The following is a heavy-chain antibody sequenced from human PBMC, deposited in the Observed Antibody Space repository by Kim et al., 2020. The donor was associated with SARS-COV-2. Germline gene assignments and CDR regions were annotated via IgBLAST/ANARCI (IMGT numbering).Heavy chain of an antibody. D-gene: IGHD3-10*01. V-gene: IGHV3-30*18. CDR2: ISYDGSNK. CDR3: AKERVIRPDLLWFGEKGGMDV. J-gene: IGHJ6*02. CDR1: GFTFSSYG. Sequence: GGSLRLSCAASGFTFSSYGMHWVRQAPGKGLEWVAVISYDGSNKYYADSVKGRFTISRDNSKNTLYLQMNSLRAEDTAVYYCAKERVIRPDLLWFGEKGGMDVWGQGTTVTVSS.